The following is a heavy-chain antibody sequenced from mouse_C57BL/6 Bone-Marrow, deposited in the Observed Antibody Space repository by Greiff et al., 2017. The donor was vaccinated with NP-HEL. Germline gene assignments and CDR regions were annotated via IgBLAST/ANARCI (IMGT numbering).Heavy chain of an antibody. CDR3: AQGGTYYAMDY. V-gene: IGHV1-55*01. D-gene: IGHD3-3*01. CDR2: IYPGSGST. Sequence: VQLQQSGAELVKPGASVKMSCKASGYTFTSYWITWVKQRPGQGLEWIGDIYPGSGSTNYNEKFKSKATLTVDTSSSTAYMQLSSLTSEDSAVYYCAQGGTYYAMDYWGQGTSGTVSS. CDR1: GYTFTSYW. J-gene: IGHJ4*01.